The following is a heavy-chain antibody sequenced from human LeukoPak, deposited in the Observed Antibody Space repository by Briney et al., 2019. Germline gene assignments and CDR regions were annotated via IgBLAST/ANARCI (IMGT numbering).Heavy chain of an antibody. CDR3: ARRVGGIKNYFDY. Sequence: SETLSLTCTVSGGSISSYYWSWIRQPPGKGLEWIGYIYYSGSTNYNPSPKSRVTISVDTSKNQFSLKLSSVTAADTAVYYCARRVGGIKNYFDYWGQGTLVTVSS. J-gene: IGHJ4*02. D-gene: IGHD2-15*01. CDR1: GGSISSYY. V-gene: IGHV4-59*01. CDR2: IYYSGST.